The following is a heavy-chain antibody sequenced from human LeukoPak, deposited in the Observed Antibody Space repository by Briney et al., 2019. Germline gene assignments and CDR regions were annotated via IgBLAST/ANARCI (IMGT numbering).Heavy chain of an antibody. J-gene: IGHJ4*02. D-gene: IGHD6-19*01. Sequence: GGSLRLSCAASGFTFSSYWVHWVRQAPGKGLVWVSRINSDGSSTSYADSVKGRFTISRDNAKNTLYLQMNSLRAEDTAVYYCAREDKDAVSRVLYSSGWYTTVGVDYWGQGTLVTVSS. CDR2: INSDGSST. V-gene: IGHV3-74*01. CDR3: AREDKDAVSRVLYSSGWYTTVGVDY. CDR1: GFTFSSYW.